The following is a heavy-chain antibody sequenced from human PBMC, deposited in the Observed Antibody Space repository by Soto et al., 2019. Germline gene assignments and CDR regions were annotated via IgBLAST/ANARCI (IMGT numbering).Heavy chain of an antibody. Sequence: QVQLVQSGAEVKKPGASVKVSCKASGYTFTSYYMHWVRQAPGQGLEWMGIINPSGGSTSYAQKFQGRVTMTRDTSTSTVYMELSSLRSEDTAVYYCARDGTRGSRGWDLDYWGQGTLVTVSS. CDR3: ARDGTRGSRGWDLDY. V-gene: IGHV1-46*01. D-gene: IGHD6-19*01. J-gene: IGHJ4*02. CDR1: GYTFTSYY. CDR2: INPSGGST.